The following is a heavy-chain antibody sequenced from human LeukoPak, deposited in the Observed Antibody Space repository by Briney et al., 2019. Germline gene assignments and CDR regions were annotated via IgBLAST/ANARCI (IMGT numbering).Heavy chain of an antibody. Sequence: GGSLRLSCAASGFTFSNYSMNWVRQAPGKGLEWVSSISSSSSYIYYADSVKGRFTISRDNAKNSLYLQMNSLRAEDTAVYYCARSDGDYGIGAFDIWGQGTMVTVSS. V-gene: IGHV3-21*01. J-gene: IGHJ3*02. CDR3: ARSDGDYGIGAFDI. D-gene: IGHD4-17*01. CDR2: ISSSSSYI. CDR1: GFTFSNYS.